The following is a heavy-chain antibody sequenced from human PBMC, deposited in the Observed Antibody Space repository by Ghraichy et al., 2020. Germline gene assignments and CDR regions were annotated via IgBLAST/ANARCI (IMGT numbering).Heavy chain of an antibody. CDR2: ISGSGSNT. Sequence: GGSLRLSCEASGFTFSNYAMSWVRQDPGKGLEWVSVISGSGSNTYYADSVKGRFTISRDNTKNTLYLQMTSLRVEDTAVYYCAKDKAGSGSYYNSGMDVWGQGTTVTVSS. J-gene: IGHJ6*02. CDR1: GFTFSNYA. D-gene: IGHD3-10*01. V-gene: IGHV3-23*01. CDR3: AKDKAGSGSYYNSGMDV.